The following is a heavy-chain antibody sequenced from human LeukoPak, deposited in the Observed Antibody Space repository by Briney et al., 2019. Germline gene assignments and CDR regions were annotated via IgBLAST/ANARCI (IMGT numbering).Heavy chain of an antibody. D-gene: IGHD5-18*01. Sequence: ASVKVSCTASGYTFTNYGISWVRQAPGQGLEWMGWISAYNGYTNYAQKLQGRVTVTTDKSTSTAYMELRSLRSDDTAVYYCARDIGYGSGSYYFDYWGQGTLVTVSS. CDR2: ISAYNGYT. V-gene: IGHV1-18*01. J-gene: IGHJ4*02. CDR3: ARDIGYGSGSYYFDY. CDR1: GYTFTNYG.